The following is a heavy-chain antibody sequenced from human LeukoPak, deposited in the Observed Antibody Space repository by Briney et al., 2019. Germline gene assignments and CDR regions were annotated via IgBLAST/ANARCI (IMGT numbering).Heavy chain of an antibody. D-gene: IGHD3-3*01. CDR1: GFTFSSYA. CDR3: AKKFGYDFWSGYYDY. Sequence: PGGSLRLSCAASGFTFSSYAMSWVRQAPGKGLEWVSAISGSGGSTYYADSVKGRFTISGDNSKNTLYLQMNSLRAEDTAVYYCAKKFGYDFWSGYYDYWGQGTLVTVSS. V-gene: IGHV3-23*01. J-gene: IGHJ4*02. CDR2: ISGSGGST.